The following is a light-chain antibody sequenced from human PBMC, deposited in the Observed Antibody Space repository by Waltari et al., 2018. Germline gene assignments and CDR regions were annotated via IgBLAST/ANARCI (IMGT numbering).Light chain of an antibody. Sequence: QSALTQPASVSGSPGQSITISCTGTSSAVGGYNIVSWYQQHPGKAPKLMIYEVSKRPSGVSNRFSGSKSGNTDSLTISGLQAEDEADYYCCSYAGSSTWVFGGGTKLTVL. CDR1: SSAVGGYNI. CDR2: EVS. CDR3: CSYAGSSTWV. J-gene: IGLJ3*02. V-gene: IGLV2-23*02.